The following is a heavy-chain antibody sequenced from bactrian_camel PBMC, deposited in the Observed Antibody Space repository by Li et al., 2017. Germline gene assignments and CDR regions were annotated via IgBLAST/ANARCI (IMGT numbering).Heavy chain of an antibody. Sequence: DVQLVESGGGLVQPGGSLRLSCAASGFTFSSYAMSWVRQAPGKGLEWVSTINSGGGRTYYADSVKGRFTISRDNAKNTVYLQMSSLTSEDTALYYCAAGPWYTDEYNYWGQGTQVTVS. D-gene: IGHD6*01. CDR1: GFTFSSYA. J-gene: IGHJ4*01. CDR2: INSGGGRT. V-gene: IGHV3S40*01. CDR3: AAGPWYTDEYNY.